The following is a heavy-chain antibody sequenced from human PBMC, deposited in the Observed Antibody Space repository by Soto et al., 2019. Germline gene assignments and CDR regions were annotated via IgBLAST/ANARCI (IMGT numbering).Heavy chain of an antibody. V-gene: IGHV1-46*03. CDR1: GYTFTGYY. CDR3: AREKTGTTGGNWFDP. Sequence: GASVKVSCKASGYTFTGYYMHWVRQAPGQGLEWMGIINPSSGSTSYAQKFQGRVTMTRDTSTSTVYMELSSLRSEDTAVYYCAREKTGTTGGNWFDPWGQGTLVTVSS. CDR2: INPSSGST. J-gene: IGHJ5*02. D-gene: IGHD1-1*01.